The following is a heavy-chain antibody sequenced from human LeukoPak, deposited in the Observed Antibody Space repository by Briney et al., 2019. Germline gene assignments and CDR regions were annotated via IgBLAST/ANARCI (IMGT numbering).Heavy chain of an antibody. CDR1: GGSISSSSYY. V-gene: IGHV4-39*01. D-gene: IGHD3-10*01. Sequence: SETLSLTCTVSGGSISSSSYYWGWIRQPPGKGLEWIGSIYYSGSTYYNPSLKSRVTISVDTSKNQFSLKLSSVTAADTAVYYCARLSTLLLWFGYYFDYWGQGTLVTVSS. J-gene: IGHJ4*02. CDR3: ARLSTLLLWFGYYFDY. CDR2: IYYSGST.